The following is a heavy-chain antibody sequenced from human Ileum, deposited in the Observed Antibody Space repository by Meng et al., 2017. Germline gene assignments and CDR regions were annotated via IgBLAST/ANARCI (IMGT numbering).Heavy chain of an antibody. J-gene: IGHJ5*02. CDR1: GGSVSSGLYY. CDR3: ARDSGWFDR. V-gene: IGHV4-61*01. CDR2: IYYSGSI. Sequence: QVQLQESGPGLVRPSETLSLTCTVFGGSVSSGLYYWSWIRQPPGKGLEWIGYIYYSGSINYNPSLKSRVTISVDTSKNQFSLNLSSVTAADTAVYYCARDSGWFDRWGQGTLVTVSS.